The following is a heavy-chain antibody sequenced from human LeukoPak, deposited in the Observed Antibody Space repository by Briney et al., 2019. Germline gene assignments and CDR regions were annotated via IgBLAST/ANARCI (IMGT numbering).Heavy chain of an antibody. CDR1: GFTFSNFA. J-gene: IGHJ4*02. D-gene: IGHD7-27*01. CDR3: ARDSWGFDF. V-gene: IGHV3-30*04. CDR2: MSYDRSNK. Sequence: PGRSLRLSCAASGFTFSNFAMHWVRQAPGKGLEWVAMMSYDRSNKYTDSVKGRFTISRDNSKNMVDLYMSNLKIEDTAVYYCARDSWGFDFWGQGTLVTVSS.